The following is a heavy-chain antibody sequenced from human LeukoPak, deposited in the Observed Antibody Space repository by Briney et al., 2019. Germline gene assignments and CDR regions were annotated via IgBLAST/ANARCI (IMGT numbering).Heavy chain of an antibody. CDR3: ARLDPFPQD. CDR2: IYYSGST. J-gene: IGHJ3*01. D-gene: IGHD3-3*02. Sequence: SETLSLTCTASGGSISSYYWSWIRQPPGKGLEWIGYIYYSGSTNYNPSLKSRVTISVDTSKNQFSLKLSSVTAADTAVYYCARLDPFPQDWGQGTMVTVSS. V-gene: IGHV4-59*08. CDR1: GGSISSYY.